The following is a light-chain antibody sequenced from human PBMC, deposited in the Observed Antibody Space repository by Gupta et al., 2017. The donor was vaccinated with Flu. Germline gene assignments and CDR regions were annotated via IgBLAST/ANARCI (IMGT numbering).Light chain of an antibody. CDR3: CSYAGSSSVV. J-gene: IGLJ2*01. V-gene: IGLV2-23*02. CDR2: DVI. Sequence: QSALTQPASVSGSPGQSITISCTGTSGDIGAHNLVSWYQHHPDKAPKLIIYDVIKRPSGVSDRFSGSRSGNTASLTISGLQAEDEADYYCCSYAGSSSVVFGGGTKLSVL. CDR1: SGDIGAHNL.